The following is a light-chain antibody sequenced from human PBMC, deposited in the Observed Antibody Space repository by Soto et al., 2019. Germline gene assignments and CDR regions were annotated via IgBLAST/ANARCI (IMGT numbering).Light chain of an antibody. Sequence: QSVLTQPASVSGSPGQSITISCTGTNNDVGAYPYVSWYQQHPGTAPKLIIYEVTNRPSGISDRFSGSKSDNTASLTISGLQAEDESDYYCSSFATSGTTVIFGGGTKLTVL. CDR1: NNDVGAYPY. V-gene: IGLV2-14*01. J-gene: IGLJ2*01. CDR2: EVT. CDR3: SSFATSGTTVI.